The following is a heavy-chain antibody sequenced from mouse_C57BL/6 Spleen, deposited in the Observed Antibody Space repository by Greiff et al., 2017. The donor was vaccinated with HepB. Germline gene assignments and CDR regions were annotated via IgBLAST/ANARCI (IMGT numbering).Heavy chain of an antibody. CDR1: GFSLTSYG. CDR2: IWGGGST. J-gene: IGHJ4*01. D-gene: IGHD2-4*01. V-gene: IGHV2-9*01. Sequence: VQLQQSGPGLVAPSQSLSITCTVSGFSLTSYGVDWVRQPPGKGLEWLGVIWGGGSTNYNSALMSRLSISKDNSKSQVFLIMNSLQTENTAMYYCAKHEVDYDYDVYAMDYWGQGTSVTVSS. CDR3: AKHEVDYDYDVYAMDY.